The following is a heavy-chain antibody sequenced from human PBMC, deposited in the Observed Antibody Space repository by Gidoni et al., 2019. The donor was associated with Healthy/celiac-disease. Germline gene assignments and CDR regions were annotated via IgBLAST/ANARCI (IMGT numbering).Heavy chain of an antibody. D-gene: IGHD5-18*01. CDR3: ARANTAMDPGFDY. CDR2: INHSGST. J-gene: IGHJ4*02. CDR1: GGSFSGYY. Sequence: QVQLQQWGAGLLKPSETLSLTCAVYGGSFSGYYWSWIRQPPGKGLEWIGEINHSGSTNYNPSLKSRVTISVDTSKNQFSLKLSSVTAADTAVYYCARANTAMDPGFDYWGQGTLVTVSS. V-gene: IGHV4-34*01.